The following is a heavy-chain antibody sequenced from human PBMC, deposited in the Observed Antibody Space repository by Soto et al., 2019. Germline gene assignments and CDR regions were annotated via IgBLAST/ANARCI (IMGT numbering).Heavy chain of an antibody. J-gene: IGHJ3*02. Sequence: PSETLSLTCTVSGGSISSYYWSWIRQPPGKGLEWIGYIYYSGSTNYNPSLKSRVTISVDTSKNQFSLKLSSVTAADTAVYYCARDPRGYCSGGSCVEDAFDIWGQGTMVTV. CDR2: IYYSGST. V-gene: IGHV4-59*01. CDR3: ARDPRGYCSGGSCVEDAFDI. D-gene: IGHD2-15*01. CDR1: GGSISSYY.